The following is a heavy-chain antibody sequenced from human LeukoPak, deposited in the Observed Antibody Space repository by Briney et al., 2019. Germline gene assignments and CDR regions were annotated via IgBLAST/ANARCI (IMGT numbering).Heavy chain of an antibody. CDR2: ISSSGSTI. Sequence: GGSPRLSCAASGFTFSSYEMNWVRQAPGKGLEWVSYISSSGSTIYYADSVKGRFTISRDNAKNSLYLQMNSLRAEDTAVYYCARERAYYMDVWGKGTTVTISS. V-gene: IGHV3-48*03. J-gene: IGHJ6*03. CDR1: GFTFSSYE. CDR3: ARERAYYMDV.